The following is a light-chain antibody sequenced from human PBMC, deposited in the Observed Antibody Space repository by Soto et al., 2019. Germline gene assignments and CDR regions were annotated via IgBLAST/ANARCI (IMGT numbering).Light chain of an antibody. V-gene: IGKV3-20*01. J-gene: IGKJ3*01. CDR1: QSVSSSY. CDR2: GAS. Sequence: EIVLTQSPGTLSLSPGESATLSCRASQSVSSSYLAWYQQKPGQAPRLLIYGASSRATGIPDRFSGSGSGTDFTRTISRLEPEDFAVYYCQQYGSSPGLFTFGPGTKVDIK. CDR3: QQYGSSPGLFT.